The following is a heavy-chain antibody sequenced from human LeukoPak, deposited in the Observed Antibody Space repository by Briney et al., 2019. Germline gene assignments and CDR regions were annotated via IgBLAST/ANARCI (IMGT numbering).Heavy chain of an antibody. J-gene: IGHJ3*02. Sequence: SETLSLTCTVSGGSISSSSYYWGWIRQPPGKGLEWIGSIYYSGSTYYNPSLKSRVTISVDTSKNQFALKLSSVTAADTAVYYCASPNYYGSGSYYFALGAFDIWGQGTMVTVSS. V-gene: IGHV4-39*01. CDR1: GGSISSSSYY. CDR2: IYYSGST. CDR3: ASPNYYGSGSYYFALGAFDI. D-gene: IGHD3-10*01.